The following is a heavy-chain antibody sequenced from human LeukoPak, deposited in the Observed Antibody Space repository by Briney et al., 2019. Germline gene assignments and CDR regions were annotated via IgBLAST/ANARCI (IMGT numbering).Heavy chain of an antibody. D-gene: IGHD3-9*01. CDR1: GYTFTAYY. Sequence: ASVKVSCKTSGYTFTAYYMHWMRQAPGQGLEWLGWIDPNTGRTNYAQMFQGRVTMTRDTSISTTYMELSGLTSDDTAVYYCAKASPRSADHNYDILTGYYRLFAFDIWGQGTMVTVSS. CDR3: AKASPRSADHNYDILTGYYRLFAFDI. CDR2: IDPNTGRT. V-gene: IGHV1-2*02. J-gene: IGHJ3*02.